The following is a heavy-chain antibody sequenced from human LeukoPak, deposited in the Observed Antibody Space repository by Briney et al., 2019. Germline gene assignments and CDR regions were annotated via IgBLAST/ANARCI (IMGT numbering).Heavy chain of an antibody. J-gene: IGHJ5*02. Sequence: SVKVSCKASGGTFSSYAISWVRQAPGQGLEWMGGIIPIFGTANYAQKFQGRVTITADESTSTAYMELSSLRSEDTAVYYCARGYYDFWSGYYKSYLDPWGQGALVTVSS. V-gene: IGHV1-69*13. CDR3: ARGYYDFWSGYYKSYLDP. CDR1: GGTFSSYA. D-gene: IGHD3-3*01. CDR2: IIPIFGTA.